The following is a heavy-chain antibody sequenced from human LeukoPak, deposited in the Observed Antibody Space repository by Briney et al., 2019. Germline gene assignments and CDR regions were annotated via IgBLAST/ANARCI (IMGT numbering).Heavy chain of an antibody. Sequence: PSETLSLTCTVSGGSISSYYWSWIRQPPGKGLEWIGYIYYSGSTNYNPSLKSRVSISVDTSKNQFSLKMRSVTAADTAVYYCARTKKVDYSDDENDFEYWGEGAPVTVSS. CDR1: GGSISSYY. D-gene: IGHD4-17*01. CDR3: ARTKKVDYSDDENDFEY. CDR2: IYYSGST. V-gene: IGHV4-59*12. J-gene: IGHJ4*02.